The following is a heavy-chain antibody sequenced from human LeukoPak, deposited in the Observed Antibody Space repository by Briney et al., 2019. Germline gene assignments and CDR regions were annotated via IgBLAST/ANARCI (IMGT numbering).Heavy chain of an antibody. Sequence: ASVKVSCKPSGYTFTGYYSHWARQAPGQGLEWMGWINPNTGATIYAEKFQGRVTMTRGTSIDTAYMEMRSLRSDDTAVYYCARDRVGSGWPRPWYFEFWGQGTLITVSS. CDR3: ARDRVGSGWPRPWYFEF. V-gene: IGHV1-2*02. D-gene: IGHD6-19*01. J-gene: IGHJ4*02. CDR1: GYTFTGYY. CDR2: INPNTGAT.